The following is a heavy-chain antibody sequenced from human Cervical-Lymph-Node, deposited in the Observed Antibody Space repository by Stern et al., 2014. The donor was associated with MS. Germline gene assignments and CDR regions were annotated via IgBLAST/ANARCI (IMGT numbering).Heavy chain of an antibody. CDR2: IIPIFGTT. Sequence: VHLVESGAEVKKPGSSVKVSCKASGGTFSSQAINWVRQAPGQGLEWVGGIIPIFGTTNYAQKVQDRVTITADESTSTAYMDLSSLRSEDTAVYYCATPSTVTVGGMDVWGQGTTVTVSS. CDR1: GGTFSSQA. J-gene: IGHJ6*02. V-gene: IGHV1-69*01. CDR3: ATPSTVTVGGMDV. D-gene: IGHD4-17*01.